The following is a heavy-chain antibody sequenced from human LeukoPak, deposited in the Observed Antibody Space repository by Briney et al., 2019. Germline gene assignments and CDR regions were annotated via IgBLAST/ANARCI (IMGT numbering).Heavy chain of an antibody. D-gene: IGHD1-1*01. CDR3: AKFSVEFYYYYMDV. CDR2: ISGSGGST. CDR1: GGTFSSYA. J-gene: IGHJ6*03. V-gene: IGHV3-23*01. Sequence: SCKASGGTFSSYAMSWVRQAPGKGLEWVSAISGSGGSTYYADSVKGRFTISRDNSKNTLYLQMNSLRAEDTAVYYCAKFSVEFYYYYMDVWGKGTTVTVSS.